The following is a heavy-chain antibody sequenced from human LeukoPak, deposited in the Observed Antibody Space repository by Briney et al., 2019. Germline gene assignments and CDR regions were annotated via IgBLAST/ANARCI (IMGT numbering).Heavy chain of an antibody. CDR3: AKWKGSTSCYDY. CDR1: GFTFSSYA. D-gene: IGHD2-2*01. CDR2: ISGSGGST. V-gene: IGHV3-23*01. J-gene: IGHJ4*02. Sequence: GGSLRLSCAASGFTFSSYAMSWVRQAPGKGLEWVSAISGSGGSTYYADSVKGRFTISRDNSKNTLYLQMNGLRAEDTAVYYCAKWKGSTSCYDYWGQGTLVTVSS.